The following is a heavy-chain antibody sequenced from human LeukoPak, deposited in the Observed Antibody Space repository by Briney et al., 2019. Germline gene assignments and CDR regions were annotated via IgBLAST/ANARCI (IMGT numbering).Heavy chain of an antibody. V-gene: IGHV3-64*02. D-gene: IGHD6-13*01. CDR3: AREYALGSIWYSDY. Sequence: GGSLRLSCAASGFTFSSYAMHWVRQAPGKGLEYVSTISANGGSTYHADSVKGRFTISRDNSKNTLHPQMGSLRSEDTAVYYCAREYALGSIWYSDYWGQGTLVTVSS. CDR2: ISANGGST. CDR1: GFTFSSYA. J-gene: IGHJ4*02.